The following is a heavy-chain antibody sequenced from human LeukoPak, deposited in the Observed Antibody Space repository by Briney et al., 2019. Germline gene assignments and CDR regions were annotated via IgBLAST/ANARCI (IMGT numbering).Heavy chain of an antibody. J-gene: IGHJ6*02. D-gene: IGHD3-3*01. CDR3: AKDLQDDFWSGYAYYYYYGMDV. V-gene: IGHV3-23*01. Sequence: GGSLRLSCAASGFTFSSYAMSWVRQAPGKGLEWVSAISDSGGSTYYADSVKGRFTISRDNSKNTLYLQMNSLRAEDTAVYYCAKDLQDDFWSGYAYYYYYGMDVWGQGTTVTVSS. CDR1: GFTFSSYA. CDR2: ISDSGGST.